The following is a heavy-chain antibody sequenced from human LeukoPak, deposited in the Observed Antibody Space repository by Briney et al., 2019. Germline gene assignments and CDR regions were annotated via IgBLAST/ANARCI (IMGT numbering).Heavy chain of an antibody. Sequence: ASVKVSCKASGYTFTGYYMHWVRQAPGQGLEWMGRINPNSGGTNYAQKFQGRVTMTRDTSISTAYMEQSRLRSDDTAVYYCARDQGGTPRYGFDPWGQGTLVTVSS. D-gene: IGHD1-1*01. CDR1: GYTFTGYY. CDR3: ARDQGGTPRYGFDP. V-gene: IGHV1-2*06. CDR2: INPNSGGT. J-gene: IGHJ5*02.